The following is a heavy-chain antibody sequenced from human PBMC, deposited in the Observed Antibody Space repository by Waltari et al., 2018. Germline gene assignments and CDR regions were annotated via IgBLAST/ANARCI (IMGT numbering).Heavy chain of an antibody. J-gene: IGHJ4*02. D-gene: IGHD6-25*01. Sequence: QVQLVESGGGVVQPGRSLRLSCAASGFTFSSYAMHWVRQAPGKGLEWVAVISYDGSNKYYADSVKGRFTISRDNSKNTLYLQMNSLRAEDTAVYYCARPARDGYYFDYWGQGTLVTVSS. V-gene: IGHV3-30-3*01. CDR3: ARPARDGYYFDY. CDR1: GFTFSSYA. CDR2: ISYDGSNK.